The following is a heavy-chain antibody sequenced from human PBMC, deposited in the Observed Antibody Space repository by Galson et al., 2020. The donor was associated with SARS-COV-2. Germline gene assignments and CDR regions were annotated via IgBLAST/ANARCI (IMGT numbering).Heavy chain of an antibody. CDR3: ARSRSGSYYDAFDI. CDR2: IYREGSST. Sequence: ALHGESLKISCAASGFTFSSYWMHWVRQAPGKGLVWVSRIYREGSSTSYAEPVKGRFNISGDNAKNTLYLQMNSLRAEDTAVYYCARSRSGSYYDAFDIWGQGTMVTVSS. J-gene: IGHJ3*02. CDR1: GFTFSSYW. V-gene: IGHV3-74*01. D-gene: IGHD1-26*01.